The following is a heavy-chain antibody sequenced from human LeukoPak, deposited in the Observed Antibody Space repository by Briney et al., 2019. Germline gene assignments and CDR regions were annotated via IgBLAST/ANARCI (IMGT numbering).Heavy chain of an antibody. J-gene: IGHJ4*02. CDR3: ARSYYDFLTGYYLDY. CDR2: IYTSGTT. Sequence: PSETLSLTCSVSGHSVSTYYWSWVRQSPGEGLEWIGYIYTSGTTSYNPSLKSRVTISVDTSKNQFSLSLSSVTAADTAVYYCARSYYDFLTGYYLDYWGQGTLVTVSS. V-gene: IGHV4-4*09. CDR1: GHSVSTYY. D-gene: IGHD3-9*01.